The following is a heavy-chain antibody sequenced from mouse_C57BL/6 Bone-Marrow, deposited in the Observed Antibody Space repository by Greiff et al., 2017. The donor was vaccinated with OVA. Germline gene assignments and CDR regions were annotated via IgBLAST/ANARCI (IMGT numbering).Heavy chain of an antibody. D-gene: IGHD4-1*01. Sequence: QVQLQQPGAELVKPGASVKLSCKASGYTFTSYWMHWVKQRPGQGLEWIGMIHPNSGSTNYNEKFKSKATLTVDKSSSTAYMQLSSLTSEDSAVYYCARRTGTKGAWFAYWGQGTLVTVSA. CDR1: GYTFTSYW. J-gene: IGHJ3*01. CDR3: ARRTGTKGAWFAY. V-gene: IGHV1-64*01. CDR2: IHPNSGST.